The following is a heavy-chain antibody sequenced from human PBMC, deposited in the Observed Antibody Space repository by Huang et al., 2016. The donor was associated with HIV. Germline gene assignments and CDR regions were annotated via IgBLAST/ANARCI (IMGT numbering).Heavy chain of an antibody. Sequence: VQLVQSGAEVKKPGESLKISCKGSGYSFSSYWIAWVRQMPGKGLEWMGICFPEDSDTTYGPSFEGQVTISADKSIGTAYLQWSSLKASDTAMYYCARRFSSSSGYFDYWGQGSLVTVSS. V-gene: IGHV5-51*01. J-gene: IGHJ4*02. CDR1: GYSFSSYW. CDR2: CFPEDSDT. D-gene: IGHD6-6*01. CDR3: ARRFSSSSGYFDY.